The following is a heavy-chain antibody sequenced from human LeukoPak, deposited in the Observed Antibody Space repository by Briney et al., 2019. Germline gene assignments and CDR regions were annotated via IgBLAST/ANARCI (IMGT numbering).Heavy chain of an antibody. CDR2: IYSGGST. CDR3: ARLTYGDYAFDI. J-gene: IGHJ3*02. CDR1: GFTVSSNY. D-gene: IGHD4-17*01. Sequence: GGSLRLSCAASGFTVSSNYMSWVRQAPGKGLEWVSVIYSGGSTYYADSVKGRFTISRDNSKNTLYLQMNSLGAEDTAVYYCARLTYGDYAFDIWGQGTMVTVSS. V-gene: IGHV3-66*01.